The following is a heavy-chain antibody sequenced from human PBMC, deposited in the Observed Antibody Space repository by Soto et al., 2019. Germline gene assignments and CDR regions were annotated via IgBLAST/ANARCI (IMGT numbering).Heavy chain of an antibody. CDR1: GYTFTIYA. CDR2: INAGNGNT. V-gene: IGHV1-3*01. CDR3: AGDNGEKGLVQAFGY. J-gene: IGHJ4*02. D-gene: IGHD3-16*01. Sequence: QVQLVQPGAEVKKPGASVKDSCKASGYTFTIYALNWVRQAPGPRLEWMGWINAGNGNTKYSQKFQRRVTITRDTSASTAYMELSSLRSEDTAVYYCAGDNGEKGLVQAFGYWGQGTLVTFSS.